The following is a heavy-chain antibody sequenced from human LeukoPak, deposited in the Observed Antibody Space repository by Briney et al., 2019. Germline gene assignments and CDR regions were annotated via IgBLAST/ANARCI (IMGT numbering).Heavy chain of an antibody. V-gene: IGHV3-30*02. CDR2: IRYDGSNK. J-gene: IGHJ6*03. Sequence: PGGSLRLSCAASGFTFNDYAMAWVRQAPGKGLEWVAFIRYDGSNKYYADSVKGRFTISRDNSKNTLYLQMNSVRAEDTAMYYCAKRGQYGSGPFYYMDVWGKGTTVTISS. CDR1: GFTFNDYA. CDR3: AKRGQYGSGPFYYMDV. D-gene: IGHD3-10*01.